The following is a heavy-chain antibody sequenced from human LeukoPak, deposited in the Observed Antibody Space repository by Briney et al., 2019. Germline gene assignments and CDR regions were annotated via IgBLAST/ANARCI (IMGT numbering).Heavy chain of an antibody. J-gene: IGHJ4*02. CDR3: ARDLEAANTYYFDY. D-gene: IGHD6-13*01. CDR2: IPSAGTT. CDR1: GFTVSSSY. V-gene: IGHV3-66*01. Sequence: PGGSLRLSCAASGFTVSSSYMSWVRQAPGKGLEWVSIIPSAGTTYYADSVKGRFTISRDNSKNTVYLQVNSLRDEDTAVYYCARDLEAANTYYFDYWGQGTTVTVSS.